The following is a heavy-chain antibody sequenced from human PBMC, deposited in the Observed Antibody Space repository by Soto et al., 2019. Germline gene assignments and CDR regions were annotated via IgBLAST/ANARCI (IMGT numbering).Heavy chain of an antibody. V-gene: IGHV4-31*03. CDR3: AREPLMITFGGVIDPYGMDV. D-gene: IGHD3-16*02. Sequence: QVQLQESGPGLVKPSQTLSLTCTVSGGSISSGGYYWSWIRQHPWKGLEWIGYIYYSGSTYYNPSLKSRVTISVDTSKNQFSLKLSSVTAADTAVYYCAREPLMITFGGVIDPYGMDVWGQGTTVTVSS. CDR1: GGSISSGGYY. J-gene: IGHJ6*02. CDR2: IYYSGST.